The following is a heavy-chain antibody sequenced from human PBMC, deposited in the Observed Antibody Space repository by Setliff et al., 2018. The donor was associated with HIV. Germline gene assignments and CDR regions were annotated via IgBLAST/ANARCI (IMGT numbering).Heavy chain of an antibody. J-gene: IGHJ4*02. CDR1: GYTFTSYY. D-gene: IGHD3-3*01. Sequence: ASVKVSCKASGYTFTSYYMHWVRQAPGQGLEWMGIISPSDGSTNYAQKFLGRVTLTRDTSLNTFYMELTNLRSEDTAFYYCARDLRNSNTLFGVLNFVFDLWGQGTLVTVSS. CDR2: ISPSDGST. V-gene: IGHV1-46*01. CDR3: ARDLRNSNTLFGVLNFVFDL.